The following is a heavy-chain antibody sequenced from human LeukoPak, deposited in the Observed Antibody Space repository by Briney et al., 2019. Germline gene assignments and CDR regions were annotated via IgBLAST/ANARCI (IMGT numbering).Heavy chain of an antibody. Sequence: ASVKVSCKASGYTFNRYGISWVRQAPGQGLEWMGWISTNSGYTGSAQNLQGRVTMTTDTSTSTAYLELRSLTSDDTAVYYCARESWRNDAFDIWGQGTVVTVSS. CDR1: GYTFNRYG. V-gene: IGHV1-18*01. J-gene: IGHJ3*02. D-gene: IGHD1-1*01. CDR2: ISTNSGYT. CDR3: ARESWRNDAFDI.